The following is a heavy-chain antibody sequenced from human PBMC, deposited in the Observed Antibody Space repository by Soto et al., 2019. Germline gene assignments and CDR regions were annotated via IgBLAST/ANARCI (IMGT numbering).Heavy chain of an antibody. V-gene: IGHV3-7*01. J-gene: IGHJ4*02. CDR2: IKQDGSEK. D-gene: IGHD3-10*01. Sequence: EVQLVESGGGLVQPGGSLRLSCAASGFTFRNYWMSWVRQAPGKGLEWVANIKQDGSEKYYVDSVKGQFTISRDNAKNSLYLQMNSLRAEDTAVYYCARDFTTGRYFDYWGQGTLVTVSS. CDR1: GFTFRNYW. CDR3: ARDFTTGRYFDY.